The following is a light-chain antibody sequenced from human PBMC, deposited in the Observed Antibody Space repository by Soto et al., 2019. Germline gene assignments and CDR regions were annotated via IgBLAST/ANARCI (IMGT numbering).Light chain of an antibody. CDR2: DAS. Sequence: EIVLTHSPATLSLSPGERATLSCRASQSVSSYLAWYQQKPGQAPRLLIYDASNRATGIPARFSGRGSGTDFTLTISSLEPEDFAVYYCQQRSNWPPLTFGGGTKVEIK. CDR1: QSVSSY. V-gene: IGKV3-11*01. J-gene: IGKJ4*01. CDR3: QQRSNWPPLT.